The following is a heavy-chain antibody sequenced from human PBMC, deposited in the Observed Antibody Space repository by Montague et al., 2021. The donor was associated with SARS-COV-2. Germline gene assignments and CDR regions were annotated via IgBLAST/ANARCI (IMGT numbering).Heavy chain of an antibody. CDR3: ARWDPQTLALIGLRGKSASDY. Sequence: SETLSLTCAVYGGSFSGYYWTWIRQSPGKSLEWIAEINHSGTTNYNFNPSLRSRVTISVDTSKSQFSLKLSSVTAADPGVYYCARWDPQTLALIGLRGKSASDYWGQGTLVTVSS. D-gene: IGHD4-23*01. V-gene: IGHV4-34*01. CDR1: GGSFSGYY. CDR2: INHSGTT. J-gene: IGHJ4*02.